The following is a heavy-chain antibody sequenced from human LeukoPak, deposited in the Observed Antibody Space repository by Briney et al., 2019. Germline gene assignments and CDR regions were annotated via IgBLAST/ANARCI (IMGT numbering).Heavy chain of an antibody. CDR2: ISSSSIYI. D-gene: IGHD6-13*01. J-gene: IGHJ4*02. V-gene: IGHV3-21*01. Sequence: GGSLRLSCVVSGLTFSGYSMNWVRQAPGKGLEWVSSISSSSIYIFYADSVKGRFTISRDNAKNSLYLQMNSLRAEDTAVYYCARLSGSSWYAVIDYWGQGTLVTVSS. CDR3: ARLSGSSWYAVIDY. CDR1: GLTFSGYS.